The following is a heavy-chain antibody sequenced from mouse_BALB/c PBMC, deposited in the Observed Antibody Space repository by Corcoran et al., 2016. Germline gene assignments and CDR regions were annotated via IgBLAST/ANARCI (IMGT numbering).Heavy chain of an antibody. Sequence: DVQLQESGPGLVKPSQSLSLTCSVTGYSITSGYYWNWIRQFPGNKLEWMGYISYDGSNNYNPSLKNRISITRDTSKNQFFLKLNSVTTEDTATYYCARVDGWYFDVWGAGTTVTVSS. CDR2: ISYDGSN. CDR1: GYSITSGYY. V-gene: IGHV3-6*02. J-gene: IGHJ1*01. CDR3: ARVDGWYFDV.